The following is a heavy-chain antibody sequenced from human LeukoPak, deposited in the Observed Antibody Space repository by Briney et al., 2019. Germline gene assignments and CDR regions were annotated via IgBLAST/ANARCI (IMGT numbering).Heavy chain of an antibody. CDR1: GYTFIGYY. V-gene: IGHV1-2*02. J-gene: IGHJ4*02. Sequence: ASVKVSCKASGYTFIGYYMHWVRQAPGQGLEWMGWINPNSGGTNYAQKFQGRVTMTRDTSISTAYMELSRLRSDDTAVYYCARDLRYYYGSGSYDGRDYWGQGTLVTVSS. CDR2: INPNSGGT. D-gene: IGHD3-10*01. CDR3: ARDLRYYYGSGSYDGRDY.